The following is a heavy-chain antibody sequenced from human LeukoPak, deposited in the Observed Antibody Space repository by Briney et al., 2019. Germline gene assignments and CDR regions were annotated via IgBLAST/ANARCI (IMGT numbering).Heavy chain of an antibody. D-gene: IGHD3-22*01. CDR2: INSDGSST. CDR1: GFTFSSYW. Sequence: GGSLRLSCAASGFTFSSYWMHWVRQAPGKGLVWVSRINSDGSSTSYAGSVKGRFTISRDNAKNTLYLQLNSLRAEDTAVYYCARVGYYDSIFYFDYWGQGTLVTVSS. J-gene: IGHJ4*02. V-gene: IGHV3-74*01. CDR3: ARVGYYDSIFYFDY.